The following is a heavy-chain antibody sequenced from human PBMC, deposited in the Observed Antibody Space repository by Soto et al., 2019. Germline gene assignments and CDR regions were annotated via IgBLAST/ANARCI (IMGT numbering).Heavy chain of an antibody. Sequence: PSETLSLTCSVSGGSISTVCHYWTWIRQPPGKGLEWIGSIYHTVSTYYSKSLRSRLTMSVDTSKSQFSLRLSSVTAADTAVYYCARATGTLRSRNCDYWGQGSLVTVSS. CDR2: IYHTVST. V-gene: IGHV4-31*03. CDR3: ARATGTLRSRNCDY. J-gene: IGHJ4*02. D-gene: IGHD1-1*01. CDR1: GGSISTVCHY.